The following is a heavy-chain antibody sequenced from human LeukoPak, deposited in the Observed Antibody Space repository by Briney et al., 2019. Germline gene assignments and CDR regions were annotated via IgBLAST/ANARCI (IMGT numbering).Heavy chain of an antibody. D-gene: IGHD4-17*01. CDR3: ARAGLNGDVDY. J-gene: IGHJ4*02. V-gene: IGHV4-34*01. CDR2: INHSGST. Sequence: SETLSLTCAVYGGSFSGYYWSWIRQPPGKGLEWIGEINHSGSTNYNPSLKSRVTTSVDTSKNQFSLKLSSVTAADTAVYYCARAGLNGDVDYWGQGTLVTVSS. CDR1: GGSFSGYY.